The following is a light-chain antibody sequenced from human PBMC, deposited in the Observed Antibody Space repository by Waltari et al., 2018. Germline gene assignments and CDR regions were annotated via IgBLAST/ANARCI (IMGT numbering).Light chain of an antibody. CDR2: GAS. Sequence: DIKMTQSPSSVSASVGDRVTISCRASQDVSTWLAWYHQKPGKAPNLLIYGASSLQSGVPSRFSGSGSGTEFTLTINGLQPEDFATYYCQQTDSFPLTFGGGTKVEIK. V-gene: IGKV1-12*01. J-gene: IGKJ4*01. CDR1: QDVSTW. CDR3: QQTDSFPLT.